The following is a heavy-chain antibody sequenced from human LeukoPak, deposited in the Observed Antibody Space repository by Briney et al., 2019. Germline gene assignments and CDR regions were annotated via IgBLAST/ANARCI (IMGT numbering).Heavy chain of an antibody. Sequence: PSETLSLTCAVYGGSFSGYYWSWIRQPPGKGLEWIGEINHSGSTNYNPSLKSRVTISVDTSKNQFSLKLSSVTAADTAVYYCARGPSWNYVRHRGAIDYWGQGTLVTVSS. CDR1: GGSFSGYY. D-gene: IGHD1-7*01. V-gene: IGHV4-34*01. CDR2: INHSGST. CDR3: ARGPSWNYVRHRGAIDY. J-gene: IGHJ4*02.